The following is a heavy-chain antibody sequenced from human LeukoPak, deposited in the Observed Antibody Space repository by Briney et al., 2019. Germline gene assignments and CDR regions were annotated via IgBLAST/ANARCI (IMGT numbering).Heavy chain of an antibody. Sequence: SETLSLTCTVSGGSISSYYWSWIRQPPGKGLEWIGYIYYSGGTNYNPSLKSRVTISVDTSKNQFSLKLSSVTAADTAVYYCARGRRGGGWYWNAFDIWGQGTMVTVSS. CDR3: ARGRRGGGWYWNAFDI. D-gene: IGHD2-15*01. J-gene: IGHJ3*02. CDR1: GGSISSYY. CDR2: IYYSGGT. V-gene: IGHV4-59*12.